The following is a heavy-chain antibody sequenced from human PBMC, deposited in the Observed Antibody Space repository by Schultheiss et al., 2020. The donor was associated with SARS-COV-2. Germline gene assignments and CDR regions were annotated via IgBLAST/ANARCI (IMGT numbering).Heavy chain of an antibody. V-gene: IGHV5-51*01. CDR3: ARRGRRSADYFDY. CDR2: IYPGDSDT. J-gene: IGHJ4*02. CDR1: GYSFTNSW. Sequence: GESLKISCKGSGYSFTNSWIAWVRQMPGKGLEWMGIIYPGDSDTRYSPSFQGQVTISADKSISTAYLQWSSLKASDTAMYYCARRGRRSADYFDYWGQGTLVTVSS.